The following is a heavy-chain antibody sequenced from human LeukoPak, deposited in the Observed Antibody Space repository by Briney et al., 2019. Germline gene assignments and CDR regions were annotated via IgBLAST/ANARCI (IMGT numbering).Heavy chain of an antibody. D-gene: IGHD3-22*01. CDR2: IYYSGST. CDR3: ARQSITMIVVVAYFDL. V-gene: IGHV4-39*01. CDR1: GGSISSSSYY. J-gene: IGHJ2*01. Sequence: PSETLSLTCTVSGGSISSSSYYWGWIRQPPGKGLEWIGSIYYSGSTYYNPSLKSRVTISVDTSKNQFSLKLSSVTAAGTAVYYCARQSITMIVVVAYFDLWGRGTLVTVSS.